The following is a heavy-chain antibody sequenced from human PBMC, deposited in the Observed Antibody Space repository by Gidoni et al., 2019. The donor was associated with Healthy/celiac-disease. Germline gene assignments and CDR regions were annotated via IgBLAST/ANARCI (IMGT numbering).Heavy chain of an antibody. CDR1: GFHVSSNY. D-gene: IGHD4-17*01. V-gene: IGHV3-66*01. CDR2: RYSGGST. CDR3: ARGVTNYGGNSGWYFDL. Sequence: EVQLVEYGGGLVKPGGSLRLSCAASGFHVSSNYMSVVRKAQGKELESVSVRYSGGSTYYADSVKGRFTISRDNSKNTLYLQMNSLRAEDTAVYYCARGVTNYGGNSGWYFDLWGRGTLVTVSS. J-gene: IGHJ2*01.